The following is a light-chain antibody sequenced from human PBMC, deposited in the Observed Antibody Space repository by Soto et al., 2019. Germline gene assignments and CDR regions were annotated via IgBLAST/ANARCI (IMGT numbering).Light chain of an antibody. CDR1: QDISSW. CDR2: STS. Sequence: DIQMTQSPFSLSASFGDRVTITCRASQDISSWLAWYQQTPGKAPRLLIYSTSNLQRGVPSRFSGSGSGTDFTLTISSLQPEDFATYYCQQSYSTPITFGQGTRLEIK. CDR3: QQSYSTPIT. J-gene: IGKJ5*01. V-gene: IGKV1-12*01.